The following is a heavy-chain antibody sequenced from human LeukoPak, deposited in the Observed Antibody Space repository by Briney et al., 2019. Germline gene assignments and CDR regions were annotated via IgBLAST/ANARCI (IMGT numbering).Heavy chain of an antibody. J-gene: IGHJ1*01. Sequence: PGGSLRLSCAASGFTVSSNYMSWVRLAPGKGLEWVSVIYRSGSTYYADSVKGRFTISRDNSNNTLYLQMNSLRAEDTAVYYCARSLGFCSSSNCQEYLQHWGQGTPVTVSS. CDR3: ARSLGFCSSSNCQEYLQH. D-gene: IGHD2-2*01. CDR2: IYRSGST. V-gene: IGHV3-53*01. CDR1: GFTVSSNY.